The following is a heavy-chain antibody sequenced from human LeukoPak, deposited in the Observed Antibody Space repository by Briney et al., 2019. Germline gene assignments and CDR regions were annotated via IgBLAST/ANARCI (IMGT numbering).Heavy chain of an antibody. V-gene: IGHV4-34*01. CDR2: INHSGST. J-gene: IGHJ4*02. D-gene: IGHD1-1*01. CDR1: GGSFSGYY. Sequence: SETLSLTCAVYGGSFSGYYWSWIRQPPGKGLEWIGEINHSGSTNYNPSLKSRVTISVDTSKNQFSLKLSSVTAADTAVYYCARVGVRPVCNCDYWGQGTLVTVSS. CDR3: ARVGVRPVCNCDY.